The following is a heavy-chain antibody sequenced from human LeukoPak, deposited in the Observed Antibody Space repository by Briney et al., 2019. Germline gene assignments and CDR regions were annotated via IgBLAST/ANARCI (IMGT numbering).Heavy chain of an antibody. CDR1: GFTFSSYG. D-gene: IGHD3-3*01. V-gene: IGHV3-30*02. CDR2: IKVDGSKK. Sequence: TGGSLRLSCAASGFTFSSYGMHWLRQAPGKGLEWLAFIKVDGSKKFYADSVKGRFTISRDNFENTLHLQMNSLRPEDTVLYYCAKGGTSGFSARDGFNVWGQGTIVTVSS. CDR3: AKGGTSGFSARDGFNV. J-gene: IGHJ3*01.